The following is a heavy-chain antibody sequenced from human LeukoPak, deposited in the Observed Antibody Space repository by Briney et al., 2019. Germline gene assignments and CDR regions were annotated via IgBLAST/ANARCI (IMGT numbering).Heavy chain of an antibody. V-gene: IGHV3-21*01. J-gene: IGHJ4*02. CDR1: GFTFSSYS. D-gene: IGHD2-2*01. Sequence: GGSLRLSCAASGFTFSSYSMNWVRQAPGKGLEWVSSISSSSSYIYYADSVKGRFTISRDNAKNSLYLQMNCLRAEDTAVYYCARYSTSWPLDYWGQGTLVTVSS. CDR2: ISSSSSYI. CDR3: ARYSTSWPLDY.